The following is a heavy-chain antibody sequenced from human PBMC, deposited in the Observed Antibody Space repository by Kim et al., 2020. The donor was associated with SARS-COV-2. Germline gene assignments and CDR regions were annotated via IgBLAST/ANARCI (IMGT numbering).Heavy chain of an antibody. Sequence: SETLSLTCAVYGGSFSGYYWSWIRQPPGKGLEWIGEINHSGSTNYNPSLKSRVTISVDTSKNQFSLKLSSVTAADTAVYYCHVVVPAATDAFDIWGQGTMVTVSS. CDR2: INHSGST. CDR3: HVVVPAATDAFDI. CDR1: GGSFSGYY. J-gene: IGHJ3*02. D-gene: IGHD2-2*01. V-gene: IGHV4-34*01.